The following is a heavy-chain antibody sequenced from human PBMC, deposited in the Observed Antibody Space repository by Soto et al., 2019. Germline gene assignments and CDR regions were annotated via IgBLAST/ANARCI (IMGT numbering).Heavy chain of an antibody. CDR2: ISYDGSNK. D-gene: IGHD3-22*01. Sequence: QVQLVESGGGVVQPGRSLRLSCAASGFTFSSYAMHWVRQAPGKGLEWVAVISYDGSNKYYADSVKGRFTISRDNSKNTLYLQRNSLGAEDTAVYYCASDPGDSSGYYYGPYYFDYWGQGTLVTVSS. CDR1: GFTFSSYA. J-gene: IGHJ4*02. CDR3: ASDPGDSSGYYYGPYYFDY. V-gene: IGHV3-30-3*01.